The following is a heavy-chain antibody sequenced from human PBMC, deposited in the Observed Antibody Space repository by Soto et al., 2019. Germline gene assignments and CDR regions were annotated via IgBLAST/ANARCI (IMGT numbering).Heavy chain of an antibody. V-gene: IGHV3-74*01. CDR2: IKTDGSNT. Sequence: EVQLVESGGGLVQPGGSLRLSCAASGFTFSSHWMHWVRQAPGKGLVWVSRIKTDGSNTNYADSVKGRFTISRDNAKNTLYLQMNSLGAEDTAVYYCARGGTSGWLRGLDCWGLGTLVTVSS. D-gene: IGHD6-19*01. J-gene: IGHJ4*02. CDR3: ARGGTSGWLRGLDC. CDR1: GFTFSSHW.